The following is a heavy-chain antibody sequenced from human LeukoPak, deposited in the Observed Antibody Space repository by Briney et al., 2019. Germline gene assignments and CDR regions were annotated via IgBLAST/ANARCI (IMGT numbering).Heavy chain of an antibody. CDR3: ARVPGGALNWFDP. Sequence: SETLSLTCTVSGGSIGSSSYYWGWIRQPPGKGLEWIGTIYYSGSTYYNPSLKSRVTISVDTSKNQFSLKLTSVTAADRAVYYCARVPGGALNWFDPWGQGTLVTVSS. J-gene: IGHJ5*02. CDR2: IYYSGST. CDR1: GGSIGSSSYY. D-gene: IGHD2-2*01. V-gene: IGHV4-39*01.